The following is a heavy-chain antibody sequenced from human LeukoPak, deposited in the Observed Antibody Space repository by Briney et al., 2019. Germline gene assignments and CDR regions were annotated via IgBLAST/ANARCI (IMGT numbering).Heavy chain of an antibody. CDR3: ARAAYYYDSSGYSQYDY. Sequence: SETLSLTCAVYGGSFSGYYWSWIRQPPGKGLEWIGEINHSGSTYYNPSLKSRVTISVDTSKNQFSLKLSSVTAADTAVYYCARAAYYYDSSGYSQYDYWGQGTLVTVSS. J-gene: IGHJ4*02. D-gene: IGHD3-22*01. V-gene: IGHV4-34*01. CDR1: GGSFSGYY. CDR2: INHSGST.